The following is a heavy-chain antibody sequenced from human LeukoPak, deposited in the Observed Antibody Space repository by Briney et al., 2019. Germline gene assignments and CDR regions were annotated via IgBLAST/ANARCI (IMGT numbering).Heavy chain of an antibody. J-gene: IGHJ4*02. Sequence: SETLSLTCTVSGGSVSSCYWSWIRQPAGKGLEWIGRIYTSGSTNYNASLKSRVSMSVDTSKNQFSLKLSSVTAADTAVFYCARENSGSYREFDYWGQGTLVTVSS. CDR2: IYTSGST. V-gene: IGHV4-4*07. CDR1: GGSVSSCY. CDR3: ARENSGSYREFDY. D-gene: IGHD1-26*01.